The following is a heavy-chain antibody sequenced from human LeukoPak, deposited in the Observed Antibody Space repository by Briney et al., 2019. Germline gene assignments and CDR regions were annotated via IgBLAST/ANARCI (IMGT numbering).Heavy chain of an antibody. Sequence: GGSLRLSCAASGFTLSSHGMHWVRQAPGRGLEWVAVIWYDGSTKYYAGSVKGRFTISRDNAENSLYLQMNSLKVEDSAIYYCATYDSWSGYNIAYWGQGTLVTVSS. CDR2: IWYDGSTK. D-gene: IGHD3-3*01. CDR1: GFTLSSHG. CDR3: ATYDSWSGYNIAY. V-gene: IGHV3-33*01. J-gene: IGHJ4*02.